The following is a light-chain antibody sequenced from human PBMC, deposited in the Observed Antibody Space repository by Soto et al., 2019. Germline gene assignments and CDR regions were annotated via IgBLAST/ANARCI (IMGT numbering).Light chain of an antibody. CDR2: KAS. J-gene: IGKJ1*01. CDR1: QTISSW. CDR3: QQSYSTPWT. Sequence: DIQMTQSPSTLSGSVGDRVTITCRASQTISSWLAWYQQKPGKAPKLLIYKASTLKSGAPSRFSGSGSGTDFTLTISSLQPEDFATYYCQQSYSTPWTFGQGTKVDIK. V-gene: IGKV1-5*03.